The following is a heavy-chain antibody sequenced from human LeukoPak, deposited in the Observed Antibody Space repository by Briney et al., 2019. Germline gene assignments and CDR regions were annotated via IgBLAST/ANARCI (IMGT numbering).Heavy chain of an antibody. CDR3: ARRPITYYYGSGSYYRGAFDY. V-gene: IGHV1-69*01. J-gene: IGHJ4*02. CDR1: GGTFIIYA. CDR2: IIPIFGTA. D-gene: IGHD3-10*01. Sequence: GASVKVSCKASGGTFIIYAISWVRQAPGQGLEWMGGIIPIFGTANYAQKFQGRVTITADESTSTAYMELSSLRSEDTAVYYCARRPITYYYGSGSYYRGAFDYWGQGTLVTVSS.